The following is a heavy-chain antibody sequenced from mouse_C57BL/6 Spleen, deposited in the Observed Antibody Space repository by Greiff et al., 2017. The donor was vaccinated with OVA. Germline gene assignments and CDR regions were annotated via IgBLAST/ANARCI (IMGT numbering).Heavy chain of an antibody. V-gene: IGHV1-74*01. Sequence: QVQLQQPGADLVKPGASVKVSCKASGYTFTSYWMHWVKQRPGQGLEWIGRIHPSDSDTNYNQKFKGKATLTVDKSSSTAYMQLLSLTALDSAVYSCAIYGCPPHWYFDVWGTGTTVTVSS. J-gene: IGHJ1*03. D-gene: IGHD2-2*01. CDR1: GYTFTSYW. CDR3: AIYGCPPHWYFDV. CDR2: IHPSDSDT.